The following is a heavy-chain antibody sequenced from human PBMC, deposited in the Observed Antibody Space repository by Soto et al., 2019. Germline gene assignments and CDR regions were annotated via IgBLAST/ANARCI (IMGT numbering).Heavy chain of an antibody. J-gene: IGHJ3*02. CDR1: GYSFTSYW. Sequence: GESLKISCKGSGYSFTSYWIGWVSQMPGKGLEWMGIIYPGDSDTRYSPSFQVQVTISADKSISTAYLQWSSLKASDTAMYYCARQGPSGYKFVDIWGQGTMVTVSS. CDR2: IYPGDSDT. D-gene: IGHD5-12*01. CDR3: ARQGPSGYKFVDI. V-gene: IGHV5-51*01.